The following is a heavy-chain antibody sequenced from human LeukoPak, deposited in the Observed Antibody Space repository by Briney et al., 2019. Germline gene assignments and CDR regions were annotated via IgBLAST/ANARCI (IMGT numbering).Heavy chain of an antibody. J-gene: IGHJ4*02. V-gene: IGHV1-46*01. D-gene: IGHD3-9*01. Sequence: ASVKVSCKASGYTFTSSHFHWARQAPGQGLEWMGIINPNDGSTTYAQKFQGRVSMTRDTSTSTVYVELSTLRSEDTAVYYCARDPILTGHQTQFDYWGQGTLVTVSS. CDR2: INPNDGST. CDR3: ARDPILTGHQTQFDY. CDR1: GYTFTSSH.